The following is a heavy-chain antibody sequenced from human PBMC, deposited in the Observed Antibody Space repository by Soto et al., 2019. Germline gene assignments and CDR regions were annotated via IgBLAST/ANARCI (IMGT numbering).Heavy chain of an antibody. CDR1: GGSISSGGYS. CDR3: ARSYYGDYYFDY. D-gene: IGHD4-17*01. V-gene: IGHV4-30-2*01. J-gene: IGHJ4*02. Sequence: TLSLTCAVSGGSISSGGYSWSWIRQPPGKGLEWIGYIYHSGSTYYNPSLKSRVTISVDRSKNQFSLKLSSVTAADTAVYYCARSYYGDYYFDYWGQGTLVTGSS. CDR2: IYHSGST.